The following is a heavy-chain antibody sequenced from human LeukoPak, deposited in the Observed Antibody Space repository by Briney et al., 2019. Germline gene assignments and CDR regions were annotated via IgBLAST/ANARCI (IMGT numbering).Heavy chain of an antibody. J-gene: IGHJ5*02. D-gene: IGHD1-7*01. Sequence: SETLSLTCTVSGGSISSTNFHWGWIRQPPGKGLEWIGTFYYSGDTYYNSSLKSRVTISVDTSKNQFSLKLSSVTAADTAVYYCARGGTTSLFNWFDPWGQGTLVTVSS. V-gene: IGHV4-39*07. CDR3: ARGGTTSLFNWFDP. CDR1: GGSISSTNFH. CDR2: FYYSGDT.